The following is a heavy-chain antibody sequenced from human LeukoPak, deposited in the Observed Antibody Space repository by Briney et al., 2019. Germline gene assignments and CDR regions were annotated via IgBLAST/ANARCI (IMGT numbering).Heavy chain of an antibody. Sequence: ASVKVSCKASGFTFTSSAMQWVRQARGQRLEGIGWIVVGSGNTNYAQKFQERVTITRDMSTSTAYMELSSLRSEGTAVYYCAAEDGTTNAFDIWGQGTMVTVSS. CDR2: IVVGSGNT. CDR1: GFTFTSSA. J-gene: IGHJ3*02. CDR3: AAEDGTTNAFDI. V-gene: IGHV1-58*02. D-gene: IGHD1-7*01.